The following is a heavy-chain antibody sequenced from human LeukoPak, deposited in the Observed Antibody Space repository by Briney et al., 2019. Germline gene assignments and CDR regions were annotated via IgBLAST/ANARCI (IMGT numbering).Heavy chain of an antibody. CDR1: GYTFTSYG. CDR2: ISAFNANT. CDR3: ARHIVVVSNDAFDI. J-gene: IGHJ3*02. D-gene: IGHD3-22*01. V-gene: IGHV1-18*01. Sequence: ASVKVSCKASGYTFTSYGITWVRQAPGQGLEWMGWISAFNANTNYAQKLQGRATMTTDTSTSTAYMELRSLRSDDTAMYYCARHIVVVSNDAFDIWGQGTMVIVSS.